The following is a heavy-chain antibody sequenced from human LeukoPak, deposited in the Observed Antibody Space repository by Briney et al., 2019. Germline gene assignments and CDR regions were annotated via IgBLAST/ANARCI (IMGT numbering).Heavy chain of an antibody. Sequence: SETLSLTCTVSGDSVTTYYWSWIRQPPGKGLEWLGYVYYSGSATYNPSLKSRVTISVDTSKNQFSLRLSSVTAADTAVYYCARDGSNWSNDYYHGVDVWGQGTTVAVSS. CDR1: GDSVTTYY. D-gene: IGHD4-11*01. CDR3: ARDGSNWSNDYYHGVDV. CDR2: VYYSGSA. J-gene: IGHJ6*02. V-gene: IGHV4-59*02.